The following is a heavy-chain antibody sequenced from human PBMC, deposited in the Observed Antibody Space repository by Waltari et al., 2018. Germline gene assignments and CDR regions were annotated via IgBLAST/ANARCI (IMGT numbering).Heavy chain of an antibody. V-gene: IGHV1-2*06. CDR3: ASSRTGQWLVVRFGTFDY. J-gene: IGHJ4*02. Sequence: QVQLVQSGAEVKKPGASVKVSCKASGYTFTGYYMHWVRQAPGQGLEWMGRINPNSGGTNYAQKFQGRVTMTRDTSISTAYMELSRLRSDDTAVYYCASSRTGQWLVVRFGTFDYWGQGTLVTVSS. CDR2: INPNSGGT. D-gene: IGHD6-19*01. CDR1: GYTFTGYY.